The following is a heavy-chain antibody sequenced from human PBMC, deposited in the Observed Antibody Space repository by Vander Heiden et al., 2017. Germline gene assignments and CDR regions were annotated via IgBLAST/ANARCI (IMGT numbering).Heavy chain of an antibody. V-gene: IGHV3-48*02. D-gene: IGHD3-22*01. Sequence: EEQLVESGGGSVQPGGPLRLSCADSGFTFSSYSMNWVRQAPGKGLEWVSYISSSSSTIYYADSVKGRFTISRDNAKNSLYLQMNSLRDEDTAVYYCARDIGSGYYYFIDYWGQGTLVTVSS. CDR3: ARDIGSGYYYFIDY. CDR2: ISSSSSTI. CDR1: GFTFSSYS. J-gene: IGHJ4*02.